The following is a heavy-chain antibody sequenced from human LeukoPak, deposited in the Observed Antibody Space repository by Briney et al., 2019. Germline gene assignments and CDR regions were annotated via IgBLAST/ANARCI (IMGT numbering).Heavy chain of an antibody. D-gene: IGHD4-17*01. CDR2: INSDGGST. Sequence: GGSLRLSCAASGFTFSSYWMHWVRQAPGKGLVWVSRINSDGGSTSYADSVKGRFTISRDNSKNTLYLQMNSLRAEDTAVYYCAKDAVDYGDLADAFDIWGQGTMVTVSS. CDR1: GFTFSSYW. J-gene: IGHJ3*02. V-gene: IGHV3-74*01. CDR3: AKDAVDYGDLADAFDI.